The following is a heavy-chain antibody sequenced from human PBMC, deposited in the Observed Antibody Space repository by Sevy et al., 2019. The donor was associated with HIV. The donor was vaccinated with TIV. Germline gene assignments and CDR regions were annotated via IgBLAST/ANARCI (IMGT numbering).Heavy chain of an antibody. V-gene: IGHV3-53*05. D-gene: IGHD2-21*02. J-gene: IGHJ3*02. CDR1: GFTVSSNY. Sequence: GGSLRLSCAASGFTVSSNYMSWVRQAPGKGLEWVSVIYSVGSTYYEGPGKGRFIISRDNFKNTLYHHMNSLRAEDTAVYDGDRGGHGGDPTGGEGAFDIWGQGTMVTVSS. CDR2: IYSVGST. CDR3: DRGGHGGDPTGGEGAFDI.